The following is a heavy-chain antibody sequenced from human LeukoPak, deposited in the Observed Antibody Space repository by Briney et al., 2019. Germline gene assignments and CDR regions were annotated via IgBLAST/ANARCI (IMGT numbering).Heavy chain of an antibody. V-gene: IGHV1-2*02. CDR3: ARQSHYDFWSGWGEFDY. J-gene: IGHJ4*02. CDR1: GYTFIGYY. CDR2: INPNSGGT. Sequence: ASVKVSCKASGYTFIGYYMHWVRQAPGQGLEWMGWINPNSGGTNYAQKFQGRVTMTRDTSISTAYMELSRLRSDDTAVYYCARQSHYDFWSGWGEFDYWGQGTLVTVSS. D-gene: IGHD3-3*01.